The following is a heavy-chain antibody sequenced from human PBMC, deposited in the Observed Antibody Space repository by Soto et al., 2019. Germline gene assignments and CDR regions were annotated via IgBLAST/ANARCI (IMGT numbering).Heavy chain of an antibody. CDR1: GGTFSSYA. CDR3: ARDPTYYYDRGAFDI. J-gene: IGHJ3*02. Sequence: ASVKVSCKASGGTFSSYAISWVRQAPGQGLEWMGGIIPIFGTANYAQKFQGRVTITADESTSTAYMELSSLRSEDTAVYYCARDPTYYYDRGAFDIWGQGIMVTVSS. CDR2: IIPIFGTA. D-gene: IGHD3-22*01. V-gene: IGHV1-69*13.